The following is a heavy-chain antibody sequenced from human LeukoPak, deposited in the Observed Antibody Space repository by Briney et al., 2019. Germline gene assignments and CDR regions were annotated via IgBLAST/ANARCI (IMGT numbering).Heavy chain of an antibody. CDR1: GGSISSYY. D-gene: IGHD2-15*01. V-gene: IGHV4-59*01. Sequence: SETLSLTCTVSGGSISSYYWSWIRQPPGKGLEWIGYIYYSGSTNYNPSLKSRVTISVDTSKNQFSLKLSSVTAADTAVYYCARHGPKQVVHYYYYYMDVRGKGTTVTVSS. CDR3: ARHGPKQVVHYYYYYMDV. J-gene: IGHJ6*03. CDR2: IYYSGST.